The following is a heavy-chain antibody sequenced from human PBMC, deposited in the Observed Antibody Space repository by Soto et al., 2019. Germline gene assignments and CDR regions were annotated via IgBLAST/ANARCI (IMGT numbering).Heavy chain of an antibody. CDR1: GGSFSGYC. J-gene: IGHJ4*02. D-gene: IGHD6-13*01. CDR2: INHSGST. CDR3: ARGPEEQQRARRVFDY. Sequence: SETLSLTCAVYGGSFSGYCWSWIRQPPGKGLEWIGEINHSGSTNYNPSLKSRVTISVDTSKNQFSLKLSSVTAADTAVYYCARGPEEQQRARRVFDYWGQGTLVTVSS. V-gene: IGHV4-34*01.